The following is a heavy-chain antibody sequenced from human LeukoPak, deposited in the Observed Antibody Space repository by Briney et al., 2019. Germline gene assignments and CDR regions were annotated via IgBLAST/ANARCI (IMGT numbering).Heavy chain of an antibody. J-gene: IGHJ1*01. CDR1: GGTFSSYA. Sequence: SVKVSCKASGGTFSSYAISWVRQAPGQGLEWMGRIIPIFGTANYAQKFQGRVTITTDESTSTAYMELSSLRSEDTAVYYCASSGYSSGWYPRPRYFQHWGQGTLVTVSS. CDR2: IIPIFGTA. CDR3: ASSGYSSGWYPRPRYFQH. V-gene: IGHV1-69*05. D-gene: IGHD6-19*01.